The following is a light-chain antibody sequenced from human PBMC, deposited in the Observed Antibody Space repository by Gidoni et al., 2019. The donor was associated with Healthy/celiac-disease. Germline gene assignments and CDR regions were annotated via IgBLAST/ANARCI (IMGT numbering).Light chain of an antibody. J-gene: IGLJ3*02. Sequence: QSALTQPASVSGSPGQSITISCTGTSSDVGGYNYVSWYQQHPVKAPKLMIYEVSNRPSGVSHRFSGSKSGNTASMTISGLQAEDEADYYCSSYTSSSTLWVFGGGTKLTVL. CDR2: EVS. CDR1: SSDVGGYNY. V-gene: IGLV2-14*01. CDR3: SSYTSSSTLWV.